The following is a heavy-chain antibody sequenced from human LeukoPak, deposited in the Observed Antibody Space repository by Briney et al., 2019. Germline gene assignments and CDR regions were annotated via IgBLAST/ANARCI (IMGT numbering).Heavy chain of an antibody. CDR1: GFPFSGHW. CDR2: INEDGTDS. J-gene: IGHJ4*02. V-gene: IGHV3-74*03. Sequence: PGGSLRLSCPASGFPFSGHWIHWVRQAPGMGLVWVSRINEDGTDSMYAESVKGRFTISRDNARNTVHLQMNSLRAEDTAVYHCVRDETLWTLDWWGQGTLVSVSS. D-gene: IGHD1-1*01. CDR3: VRDETLWTLDW.